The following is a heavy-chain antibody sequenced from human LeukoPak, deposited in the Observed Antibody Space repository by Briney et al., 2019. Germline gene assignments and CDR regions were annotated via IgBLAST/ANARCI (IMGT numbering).Heavy chain of an antibody. Sequence: GGSLRLSCTASGFSFSDNFMGWIRQAPGKGLEWVSYINSGGDTIHYSDSVKGRFSISRDNSKRSLFLQMNRLAIDDTAAYYCARGGYGWTFKQWGQGTLVSVSS. CDR3: ARGGYGWTFKQ. CDR1: GFSFSDNF. CDR2: INSGGDTI. J-gene: IGHJ4*02. V-gene: IGHV3-11*01. D-gene: IGHD5-18*01.